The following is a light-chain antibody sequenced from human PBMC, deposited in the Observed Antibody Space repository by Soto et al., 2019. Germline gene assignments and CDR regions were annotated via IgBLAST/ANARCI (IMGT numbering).Light chain of an antibody. V-gene: IGKV1-5*03. J-gene: IGKJ1*01. Sequence: DIQMTQTPSTLSASVGDRVTITCRASQSISVLLSWYQQKPGKAPNLLIYKASSLESGVPSRFSGSGSGTEFTLTISSLQPDDFATYYCQQYNSFSSWTFGQGTKVDIK. CDR2: KAS. CDR1: QSISVL. CDR3: QQYNSFSSWT.